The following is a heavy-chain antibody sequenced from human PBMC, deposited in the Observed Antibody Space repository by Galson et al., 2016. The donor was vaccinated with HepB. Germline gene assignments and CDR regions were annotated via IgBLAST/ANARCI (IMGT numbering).Heavy chain of an antibody. CDR3: ARDGGSASRYWDYFDF. D-gene: IGHD2-2*01. Sequence: SLRLSCAASGFTFSRYWMSWVRQAPGKGLEWVANINTHGNEMYYVDSVKGRFTISRDNAKNSLYLQMNSLRAEDTAVYFCARDGGSASRYWDYFDFWGQGTLVTVSS. J-gene: IGHJ4*02. CDR2: INTHGNEM. CDR1: GFTFSRYW. V-gene: IGHV3-7*01.